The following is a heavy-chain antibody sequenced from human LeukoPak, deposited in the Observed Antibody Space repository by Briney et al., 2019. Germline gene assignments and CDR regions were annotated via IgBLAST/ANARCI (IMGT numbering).Heavy chain of an antibody. CDR3: ARAPPAGMRVGGGGEGIDWFDP. Sequence: VASVKVSCKASGYTFTSYDINWVRQATGQGLEWMGWMNPNSGNTSYAQKFQGRVTMARNTSISTAYMELSGLRSEDTAVYYCARAPPAGMRVGGGGEGIDWFDPWGQGTLVTVSS. CDR2: MNPNSGNT. J-gene: IGHJ5*02. V-gene: IGHV1-8*01. D-gene: IGHD3-16*01. CDR1: GYTFTSYD.